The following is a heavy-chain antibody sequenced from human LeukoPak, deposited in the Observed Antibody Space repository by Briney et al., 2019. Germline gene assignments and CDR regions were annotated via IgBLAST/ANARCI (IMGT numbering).Heavy chain of an antibody. CDR1: GFTFSSYA. J-gene: IGHJ5*02. CDR3: ARHSSMVRGGARRFDP. D-gene: IGHD3-10*01. CDR2: ISYDGSNK. V-gene: IGHV3-30*04. Sequence: GGSLRLSCAASGFTFSSYAMHWVRQAPGKGLEWVAVISYDGSNKYYADSVKGRFTISRDNSKNTLYLQMNSLRAEDTAVYYCARHSSMVRGGARRFDPWGQGTLVTVSS.